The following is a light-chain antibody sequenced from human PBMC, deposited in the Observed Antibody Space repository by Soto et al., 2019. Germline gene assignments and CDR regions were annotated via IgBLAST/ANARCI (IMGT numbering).Light chain of an antibody. J-gene: IGKJ2*01. Sequence: DIQMTQSPPTLSASLGDRVIITCRASQSIGSWLAWFQQKPGKAPTLLIYKASNLESGVPSRFSGSGSGTEFTLTITILQPDDFATYYCQEYISYSFAQGTKVYIK. CDR2: KAS. CDR1: QSIGSW. CDR3: QEYISYS. V-gene: IGKV1-5*03.